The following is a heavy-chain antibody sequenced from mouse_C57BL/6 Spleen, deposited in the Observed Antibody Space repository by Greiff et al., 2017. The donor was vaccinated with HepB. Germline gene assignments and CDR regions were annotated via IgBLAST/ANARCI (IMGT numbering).Heavy chain of an antibody. V-gene: IGHV3-6*01. CDR3: ARSIYSNRGWDAMDY. CDR2: ISYDGSN. D-gene: IGHD2-5*01. J-gene: IGHJ4*01. CDR1: GYSITSGYY. Sequence: DVKLQESGPGLVKPSQSLSLTCSVTGYSITSGYYWNWIRQFPGNKLEWMGYISYDGSNNYNPSLKNRISITRDTSKNQFFLKLNSVTTEDTATYYCARSIYSNRGWDAMDYWGQGTSVTVSS.